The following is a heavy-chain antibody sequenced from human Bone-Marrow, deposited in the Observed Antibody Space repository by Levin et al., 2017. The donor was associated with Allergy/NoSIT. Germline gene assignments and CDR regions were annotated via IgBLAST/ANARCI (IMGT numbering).Heavy chain of an antibody. CDR3: ARGLTTIDY. CDR2: ISTTTGNP. CDR1: GYTFSASN. V-gene: IGHV7-4-1*01. Sequence: ASVKVSCKASGYTFSASNMNWVRRAPGQGLEWMGWISTTTGNPTYAQGFTGRFVFSLDTSVSTAYLQISGLKAEDTAVYYCARGLTTIDYWGQGTLVTVSS. D-gene: IGHD1-14*01. J-gene: IGHJ4*02.